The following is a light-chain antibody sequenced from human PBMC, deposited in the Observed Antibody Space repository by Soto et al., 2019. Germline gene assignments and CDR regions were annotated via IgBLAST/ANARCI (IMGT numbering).Light chain of an antibody. CDR1: STDVGGYDY. CDR3: SSNTGGTTLL. CDR2: EVT. V-gene: IGLV2-14*01. J-gene: IGLJ2*01. Sequence: QSVLTQPASVSGSPGQSITISCTGSSTDVGGYDYVSWYLQHPGKAPKLIIYEVTHRPSGVSNRFSGSKSGNTASLTISGLQPEDEADYYCSSNTGGTTLLFGGGTKVTVL.